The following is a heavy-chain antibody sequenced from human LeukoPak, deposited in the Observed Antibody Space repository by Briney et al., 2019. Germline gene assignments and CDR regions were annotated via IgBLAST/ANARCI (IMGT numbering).Heavy chain of an antibody. CDR1: GGSFSGYY. J-gene: IGHJ4*02. CDR2: INHSGST. V-gene: IGHV4-34*01. Sequence: SETLTLTCAVYGGSFSGYYWSWIRRPPGKGLEWIGEINHSGSTNYNPSIKSRVTISVDTSKNQFSLKLSSVTAADTAVYYCARVPRIYDFWSGYYLDYWGQGTLVTVSS. D-gene: IGHD3-3*01. CDR3: ARVPRIYDFWSGYYLDY.